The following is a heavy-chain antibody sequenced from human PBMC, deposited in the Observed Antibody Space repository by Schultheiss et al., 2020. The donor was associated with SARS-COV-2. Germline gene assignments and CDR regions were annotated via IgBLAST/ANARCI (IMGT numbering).Heavy chain of an antibody. CDR2: ISGSGGDT. J-gene: IGHJ4*02. D-gene: IGHD6-19*01. CDR3: ARAGLGPLDY. V-gene: IGHV3-23*01. CDR1: GFTFSGHA. Sequence: GGSLRLSCAASGFTFSGHAMTWVRQAPGKGLEWVSGISGSGGDTYYPYSVKGRFTISRDNSKNTLYLQMNSLRAEDTAVYYCARAGLGPLDYWGQGTLVTVSS.